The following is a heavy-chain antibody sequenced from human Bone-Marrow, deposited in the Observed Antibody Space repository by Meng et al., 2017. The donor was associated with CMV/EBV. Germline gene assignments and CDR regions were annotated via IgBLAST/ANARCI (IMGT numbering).Heavy chain of an antibody. D-gene: IGHD1-1*01. CDR2: INHSGST. Sequence: GSLRLSCAVYGGSFSGYYWSWIRQPPGKGLEWIGEINHSGSTNYNPSLKSRVTISVDTSKNQFSLKLSSVTAADTAVYYYARGTRGGANWFVDYWGQGTLVTVSS. CDR3: ARGTRGGANWFVDY. V-gene: IGHV4-34*01. CDR1: GGSFSGYY. J-gene: IGHJ4*02.